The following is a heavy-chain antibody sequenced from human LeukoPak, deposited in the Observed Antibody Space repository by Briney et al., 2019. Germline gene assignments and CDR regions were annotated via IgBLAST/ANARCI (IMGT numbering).Heavy chain of an antibody. J-gene: IGHJ4*02. CDR2: ISGSGGST. CDR1: GFTFSSYA. D-gene: IGHD5-12*01. V-gene: IGHV3-23*01. Sequence: GGSLRLSCAASGFTFSSYAMSWVRQAPGKGLEWVSAISGSGGSTYYADSVKGRFTISRDNSKNTLYLQMNSLRAEDTAVYYRAKDRGGSGYDSYYFDYWGQGTLVTVSS. CDR3: AKDRGGSGYDSYYFDY.